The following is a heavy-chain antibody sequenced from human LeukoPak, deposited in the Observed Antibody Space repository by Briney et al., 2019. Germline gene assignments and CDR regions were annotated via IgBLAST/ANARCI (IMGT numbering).Heavy chain of an antibody. CDR1: GYSISSGYY. J-gene: IGHJ3*02. V-gene: IGHV4-38-2*01. CDR2: VYRSGNT. D-gene: IGHD3-3*01. CDR3: ARSLRFLEWLEEADAFDI. Sequence: SETLSLTCAVSGYSISSGYYWGWIRQPPGKGMEWIGSVYRSGNTYYNPSLKSRVTISVDTSKNQFSLKLSSVTAADTAVYYRARSLRFLEWLEEADAFDIWGQGTMVTVSS.